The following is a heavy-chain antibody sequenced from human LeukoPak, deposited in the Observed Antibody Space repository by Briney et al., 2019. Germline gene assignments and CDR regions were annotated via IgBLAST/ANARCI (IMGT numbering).Heavy chain of an antibody. CDR2: IRYDGSNK. CDR3: AKPPRYSSSYPDY. J-gene: IGHJ4*02. CDR1: EFTFSSYG. V-gene: IGHV3-30*02. D-gene: IGHD6-6*01. Sequence: GVSLRLSCAASEFTFSSYGMHWVRQAPGKGLEWVAFIRYDGSNKYYADSVKGRFTISRDNSKNTLYLQMNSLRAEDTAVYYCAKPPRYSSSYPDYWGQGTLVTVSS.